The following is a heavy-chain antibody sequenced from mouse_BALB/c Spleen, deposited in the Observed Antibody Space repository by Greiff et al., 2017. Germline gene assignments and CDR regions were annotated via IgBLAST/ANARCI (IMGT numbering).Heavy chain of an antibody. J-gene: IGHJ4*01. V-gene: IGHV5-6-5*01. D-gene: IGHD4-1*01. CDR3: AREGLGTDAMDY. CDR1: GFTFCSYA. CDR2: ISSGGNT. Sequence: EVMLVESGGGLVKPGGSLKLSCAASGFTFCSYAMSWVRQTPEKRLEWVASISSGGNTYYPDSVKGRFTISRDNARNILYLQMSSLRSEDTAMYYCAREGLGTDAMDYWGQGTSVTVSS.